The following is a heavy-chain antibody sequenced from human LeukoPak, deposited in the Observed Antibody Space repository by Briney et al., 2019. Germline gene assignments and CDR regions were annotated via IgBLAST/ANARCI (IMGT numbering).Heavy chain of an antibody. CDR1: GVSISSGDYY. CDR3: ARGNLGVTPFDY. Sequence: SQTLSLTCTVSGVSISSGDYYWSWIRQPPGKGPEWIGYIYYSGSTYYNPSLKSRVTISVDTSKNQFSLKLSSVTAADTAVYYCARGNLGVTPFDYWGQGTLVTVSS. D-gene: IGHD2-21*02. V-gene: IGHV4-30-4*01. J-gene: IGHJ4*02. CDR2: IYYSGST.